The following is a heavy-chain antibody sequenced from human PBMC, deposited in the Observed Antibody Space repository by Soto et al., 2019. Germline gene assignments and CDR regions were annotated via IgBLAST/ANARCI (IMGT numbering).Heavy chain of an antibody. D-gene: IGHD6-13*01. V-gene: IGHV3-23*01. J-gene: IGHJ4*02. CDR2: ISGSDGST. CDR1: GFTFSSYA. CDR3: ARRSSSWYFDY. Sequence: EVQLSESGGGLVQPGGSLRLSCAASGFTFSSYAMNWVRQAPGKGLEWVSVISGSDGSTYYADSVKGRFTISRDNSKNTLNLQMYILRAEDTAVYYCARRSSSWYFDYWGQGTLVTVSS.